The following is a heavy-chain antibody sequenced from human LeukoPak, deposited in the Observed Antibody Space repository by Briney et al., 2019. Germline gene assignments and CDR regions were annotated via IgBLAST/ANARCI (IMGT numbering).Heavy chain of an antibody. CDR2: IYYSGST. Sequence: SETLSLTCAVSGGSISNYYWSWIRQPPGKGLEWIGYIYYSGSTNYNPSLKSRVTISVDTSKNQFSLTLRSVTAADTAVYYCERYSSASGWFDPWGQGTLVTVSS. D-gene: IGHD6-6*01. CDR3: ERYSSASGWFDP. V-gene: IGHV4-59*08. J-gene: IGHJ5*02. CDR1: GGSISNYY.